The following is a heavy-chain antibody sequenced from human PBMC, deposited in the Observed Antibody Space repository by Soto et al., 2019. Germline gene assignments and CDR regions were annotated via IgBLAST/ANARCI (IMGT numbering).Heavy chain of an antibody. V-gene: IGHV3-74*01. CDR1: GFTVSNYW. D-gene: IGHD3-3*01. CDR2: IKNDGTT. CDR3: AKDRGEEGLKFLEWFGGMDV. J-gene: IGHJ6*02. Sequence: GGSLRLSCAASGFTVSNYWMNWVRQAPGKGLVWVSHIKNDGTTSYADSVEGRFTVSRDDAKNSFYLQMNSLRADDTAVYYCAKDRGEEGLKFLEWFGGMDVWGHGTTVTVSS.